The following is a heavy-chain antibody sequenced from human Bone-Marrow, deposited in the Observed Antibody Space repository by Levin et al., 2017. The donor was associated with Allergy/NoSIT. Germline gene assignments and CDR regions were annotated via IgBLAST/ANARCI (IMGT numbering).Heavy chain of an antibody. J-gene: IGHJ4*02. D-gene: IGHD4-17*01. Sequence: GESLKISCSASGFTFTDYAMQWVRQAPGKGLEYVSAISHTGETTYYADSVKGRFTISRDNSKNTLYFQMNSLRPEDSAVYYCVKDPFLYGDYGFDYWGQGTLVTVSS. CDR2: ISHTGETT. V-gene: IGHV3-64D*06. CDR3: VKDPFLYGDYGFDY. CDR1: GFTFTDYA.